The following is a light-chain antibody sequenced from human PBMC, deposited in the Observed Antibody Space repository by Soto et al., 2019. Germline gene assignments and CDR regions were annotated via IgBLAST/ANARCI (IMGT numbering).Light chain of an antibody. CDR1: QSVTSF. J-gene: IGKJ5*01. Sequence: EIVLTQSPATLSLSPGETATLSCRASQSVTSFLAWYQQKPGQTPRLLIYDASIRATGIPARFSGSGSGTDFTLTISSLAPDDFAVYYCQQRSYLISFGQGTRLEIK. CDR3: QQRSYLIS. V-gene: IGKV3-11*01. CDR2: DAS.